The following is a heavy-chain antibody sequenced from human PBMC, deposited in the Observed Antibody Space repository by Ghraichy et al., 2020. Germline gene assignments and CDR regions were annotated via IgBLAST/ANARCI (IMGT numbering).Heavy chain of an antibody. V-gene: IGHV4-34*01. Sequence: SETLSLTCAVYGGSFSGYYWSWIRQPPGKGLEWIGEINHSGSTNYNPSLKSRVTISVDTSKNQFSLKLSSVTAADTAVYYCARASMGGIAAWETPHPYYFDYWGQGTLVTVSS. D-gene: IGHD6-13*01. J-gene: IGHJ4*02. CDR2: INHSGST. CDR1: GGSFSGYY. CDR3: ARASMGGIAAWETPHPYYFDY.